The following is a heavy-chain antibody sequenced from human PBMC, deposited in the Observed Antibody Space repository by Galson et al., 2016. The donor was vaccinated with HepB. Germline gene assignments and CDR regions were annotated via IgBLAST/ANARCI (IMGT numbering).Heavy chain of an antibody. V-gene: IGHV4-39*01. CDR1: GGFISSTSFH. J-gene: IGHJ4*02. Sequence: SETLSLTCSVSGGFISSTSFHWGWVRQPPGKGLEWIGDVEYIGSAYYNPSLRSRVTISVDTAKNQFSLRLRSVTAADTAVYFCARRNVDTSFVTWGYFDSWGPGTLVAVAS. D-gene: IGHD5-18*01. CDR2: VEYIGSA. CDR3: ARRNVDTSFVTWGYFDS.